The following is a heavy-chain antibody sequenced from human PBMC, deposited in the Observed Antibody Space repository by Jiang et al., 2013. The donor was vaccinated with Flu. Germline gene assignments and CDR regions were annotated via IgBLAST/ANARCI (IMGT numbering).Heavy chain of an antibody. CDR2: ISGSGGST. CDR3: AKRDGGYDRGGFDY. CDR1: GFTFSSYA. Sequence: SGFTFSSYAMSWVRQAPGKGLEWVSLISGSGGSTYYADSVKGRFTISRDNSKNTLYLQMNSLRAEDTAVYYCAKRDGGYDRGGFDYWGQGTLVTVSS. D-gene: IGHD5-12*01. V-gene: IGHV3-23*01. J-gene: IGHJ4*02.